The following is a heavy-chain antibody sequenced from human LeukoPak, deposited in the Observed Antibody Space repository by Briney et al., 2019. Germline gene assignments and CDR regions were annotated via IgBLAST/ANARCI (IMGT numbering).Heavy chain of an antibody. D-gene: IGHD3-9*01. J-gene: IGHJ2*01. V-gene: IGHV4-59*12. CDR1: DGSITMYY. CDR3: ARGYDILTGYLRYFDL. CDR2: VDHTGST. Sequence: SATLSLPCSVSDGSITMYYWTWIRQPPGKGLEWIGYVDHTGSTNFNPSLHGRVSISRDTSKNHFSLKLSSVTAADTAVYYCARGYDILTGYLRYFDLWGRGTLVTVSS.